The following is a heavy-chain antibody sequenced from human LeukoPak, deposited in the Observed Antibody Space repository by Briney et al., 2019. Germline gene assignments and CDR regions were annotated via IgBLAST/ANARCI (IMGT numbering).Heavy chain of an antibody. CDR1: GGTFSSYA. J-gene: IGHJ4*02. CDR2: IIPIFGTA. V-gene: IGHV1-69*05. D-gene: IGHD3-16*01. Sequence: SVKVSCKASGGTFSSYAISWVRQAPGQGLEWMGGIIPIFGTANYAQKFQGRVTMTRDTSTSTVYMELSSLRSEDTAVYYCARDLLGGGDVNYFDYWGQGTLVTVSS. CDR3: ARDLLGGGDVNYFDY.